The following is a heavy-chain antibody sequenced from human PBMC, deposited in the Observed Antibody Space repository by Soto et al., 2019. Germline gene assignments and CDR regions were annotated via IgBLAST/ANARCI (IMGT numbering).Heavy chain of an antibody. D-gene: IGHD6-25*01. V-gene: IGHV3-30-3*01. J-gene: IGHJ4*02. CDR2: ISYDGSNE. CDR1: GFPFSTYA. CDR3: ARGSAGHHNEGTLLD. Sequence: GGSLRLSCAASGFPFSTYAMHWVRQSPGKGLEWVAVISYDGSNEYYVDSVKGRFTISRDNSKNTLYLQMNSLREEDTAVYYCARGSAGHHNEGTLLDWCQGPMFTVSS.